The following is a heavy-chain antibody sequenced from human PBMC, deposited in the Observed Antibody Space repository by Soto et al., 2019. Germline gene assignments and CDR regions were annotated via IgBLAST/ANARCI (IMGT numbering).Heavy chain of an antibody. CDR2: ISGSGGST. CDR3: SKDSPYSASYKEDGFDI. CDR1: GFTFSSYA. D-gene: IGHD1-26*01. V-gene: IGHV3-23*01. Sequence: GGSLRLSCEVSGFTFSSYAMSWVRQAPGRGLEWVSSISGSGGSTYHADSVNGRFTISRDNSKNTVFLQMNSLRAEDTAVYYCSKDSPYSASYKEDGFDIWGQGSLVTVSS. J-gene: IGHJ3*02.